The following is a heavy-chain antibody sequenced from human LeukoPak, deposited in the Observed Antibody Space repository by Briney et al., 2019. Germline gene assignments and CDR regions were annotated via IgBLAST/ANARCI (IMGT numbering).Heavy chain of an antibody. CDR1: GFTFSSYE. CDR2: ISSSGTTI. Sequence: GGSLRLSCAASGFTFSSYEVNWVRQAPGKGLEWVSYISSSGTTIYYADSVKGRFTIPRDNAKNSLYLQMNSLRAEDTAVYYCARAYAGTLFYWGQGTLVTVSS. D-gene: IGHD4-23*01. J-gene: IGHJ4*02. CDR3: ARAYAGTLFY. V-gene: IGHV3-48*03.